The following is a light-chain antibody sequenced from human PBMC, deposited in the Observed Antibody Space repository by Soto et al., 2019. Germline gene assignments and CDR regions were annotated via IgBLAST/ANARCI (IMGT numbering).Light chain of an antibody. J-gene: IGKJ4*01. Sequence: EIVLTQSPATLSVSPGERATLSCRASHIAASAVAWYQQKPGQAPRLLIYDASTRATGIPARFSGSGSATEFTLTISSLQSEDFAVYYCQHCQPYGDSPPLTFGGGTKVDIK. CDR3: QHCQPYGDSPPLT. CDR2: DAS. CDR1: HIAASA. V-gene: IGKV3-15*01.